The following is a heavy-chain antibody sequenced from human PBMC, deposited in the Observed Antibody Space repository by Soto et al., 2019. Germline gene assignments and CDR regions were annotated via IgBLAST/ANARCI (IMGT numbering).Heavy chain of an antibody. Sequence: PGGSLRLSCAASGFTVSRNYMSWVRQAPGKWLEWVSVIYSGGSTYYADSVKGRFTISRDNSENTLYLQMNNLRAEDTALYYCSPDSSGGEFDCWGQGTLVTVSS. CDR3: SPDSSGGEFDC. J-gene: IGHJ4*02. V-gene: IGHV3-66*01. CDR2: IYSGGST. D-gene: IGHD6-19*01. CDR1: GFTVSRNY.